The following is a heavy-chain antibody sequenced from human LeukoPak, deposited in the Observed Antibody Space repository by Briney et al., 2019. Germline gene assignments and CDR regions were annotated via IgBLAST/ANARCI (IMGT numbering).Heavy chain of an antibody. D-gene: IGHD3-22*01. V-gene: IGHV1-2*02. CDR1: GYTSTGYY. CDR3: ASTSRYYDSSGWWDY. J-gene: IGHJ4*02. Sequence: ASVKVSCKASGYTSTGYYMHWVRQAPGQGLEWMGWINPNSGGTNYAQKFQGRVTMTRDMSTSTVYMELSSLRSEDTAVYYCASTSRYYDSSGWWDYWGQGTLVTVSS. CDR2: INPNSGGT.